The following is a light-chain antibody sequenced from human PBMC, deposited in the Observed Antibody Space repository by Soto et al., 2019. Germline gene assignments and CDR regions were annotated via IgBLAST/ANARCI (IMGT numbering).Light chain of an antibody. CDR1: QSISSSY. CDR2: AAS. Sequence: EIVLTQSPGTLSLSPGERATLSCRASQSISSSYLAWYQQKPGQAPRLLIYAASSRATGIPDRFSGSGSGTAFHLTISRLEPEDFAVYYCQQYGSSSYTFGQGTQLEIK. CDR3: QQYGSSSYT. V-gene: IGKV3-20*01. J-gene: IGKJ2*01.